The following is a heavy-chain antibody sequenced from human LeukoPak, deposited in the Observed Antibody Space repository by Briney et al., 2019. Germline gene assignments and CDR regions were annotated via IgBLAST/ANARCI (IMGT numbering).Heavy chain of an antibody. J-gene: IGHJ4*02. Sequence: PGGSLRLSCAASRFTFSSYWMHWVRQVPGKGLGWVARINIDGRSASYAESVKGRFTISRDNAKNTLYLQMNSLTAEDTAVYYCARDVWCDRDGFFEYWGQGTLITVSS. V-gene: IGHV3-74*01. CDR3: ARDVWCDRDGFFEY. D-gene: IGHD2-8*01. CDR1: RFTFSSYW. CDR2: INIDGRSA.